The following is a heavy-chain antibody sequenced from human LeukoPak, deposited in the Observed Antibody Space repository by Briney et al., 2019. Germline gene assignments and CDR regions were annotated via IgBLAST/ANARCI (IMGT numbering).Heavy chain of an antibody. V-gene: IGHV3-33*01. CDR2: IWYDGSNK. J-gene: IGHJ4*02. D-gene: IGHD3-10*01. Sequence: GGSLRLSCAASGFTFSNYGMHWVRQAPGKGLEWVAVIWYDGSNKYYADSVKGRFTISRDNSKNTLYLQMNSLRTEDTAVYYCAGGVRGSGNFDYWGQGTLVTVSS. CDR3: AGGVRGSGNFDY. CDR1: GFTFSNYG.